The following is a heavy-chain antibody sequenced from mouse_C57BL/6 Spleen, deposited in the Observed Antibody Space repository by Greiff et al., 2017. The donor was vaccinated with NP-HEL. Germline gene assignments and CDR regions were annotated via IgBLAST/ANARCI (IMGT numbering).Heavy chain of an antibody. CDR2: INPYNGGT. D-gene: IGHD2-5*01. V-gene: IGHV1-19*01. Sequence: EVQLQESGPVLVKPGASVKMSCKASGYTFTDYYMNWVKQSHGKSLEWIGVINPYNGGTSYNQKFKGKATLTVDKSSSTAYMELNSLTSEDSAVYYCARSGDMDSNPAWFAYWGQGTLVTVSA. CDR3: ARSGDMDSNPAWFAY. CDR1: GYTFTDYY. J-gene: IGHJ3*01.